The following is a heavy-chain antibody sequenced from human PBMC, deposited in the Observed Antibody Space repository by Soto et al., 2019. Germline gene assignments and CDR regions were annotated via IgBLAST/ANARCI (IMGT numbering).Heavy chain of an antibody. V-gene: IGHV4-34*01. Sequence: SETLSLTCAVYGGSFSGYYWSWIRQPPGKGLEWIGEINHSGSTNYNPSLKSRVTISVDTSKNQFSLKLSSVTAADTAVYYCVTVPPGSSGWYDFDYWGQGTLVTVSS. D-gene: IGHD6-19*01. CDR2: INHSGST. CDR1: GGSFSGYY. CDR3: VTVPPGSSGWYDFDY. J-gene: IGHJ4*02.